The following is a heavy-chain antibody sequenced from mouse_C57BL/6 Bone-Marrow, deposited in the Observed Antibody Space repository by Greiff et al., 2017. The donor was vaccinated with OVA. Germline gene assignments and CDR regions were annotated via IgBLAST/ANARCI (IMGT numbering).Heavy chain of an antibody. D-gene: IGHD1-1*01. CDR1: GFTFSDYY. V-gene: IGHV5-12*01. CDR3: ASNYYYGSSPWFAY. J-gene: IGHJ3*01. Sequence: EVHLVESGGGLVQPGGSLKLSCAASGFTFSDYYMYWVRQTPEKRLEWVAYISNGGGSTYYPATVKGRFTISRDNAKNTLYLQMSRLKSEDTAMYYCASNYYYGSSPWFAYWGQGTLVTVSA. CDR2: ISNGGGST.